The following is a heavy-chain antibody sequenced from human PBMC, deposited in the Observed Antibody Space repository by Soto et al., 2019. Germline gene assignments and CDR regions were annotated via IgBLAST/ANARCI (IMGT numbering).Heavy chain of an antibody. Sequence: GGSLRLSCAASGFTFSSYSMNWVRQAPGKGLEWVSSISSSSSYIYYADSVKGRFTISRDNAKNSLYLQMNSLRAEDTAVYYCDSIRAHDDFDIWGQGTMVTVSS. CDR3: DSIRAHDDFDI. J-gene: IGHJ3*02. CDR1: GFTFSSYS. V-gene: IGHV3-21*01. D-gene: IGHD3-3*02. CDR2: ISSSSSYI.